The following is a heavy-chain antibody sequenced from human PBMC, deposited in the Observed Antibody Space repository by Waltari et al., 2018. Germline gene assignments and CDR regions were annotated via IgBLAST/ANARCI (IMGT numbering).Heavy chain of an antibody. CDR2: ISGDGAAS. CDR3: AAYSGISSSFEY. V-gene: IGHV3-23*01. Sequence: VQLLESGGGLVQPGGSLRLCCAASGFPLSNFCIHWVRQAPGKWLEWVSAISGDGAASFYGDSVKGRFTISRDNSESTLRLQMHSLRTEDTAIYFCAAYSGISSSFEYWGQGTLVTVSS. CDR1: GFPLSNFC. J-gene: IGHJ4*02. D-gene: IGHD3-10*01.